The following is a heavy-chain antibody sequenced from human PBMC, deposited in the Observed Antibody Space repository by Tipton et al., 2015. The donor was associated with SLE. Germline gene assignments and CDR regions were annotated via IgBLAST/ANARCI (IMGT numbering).Heavy chain of an antibody. J-gene: IGHJ4*02. CDR1: GGSIRSSTYY. CDR2: LDYSGST. CDR3: ARAVGDTSGYFDY. D-gene: IGHD3-22*01. V-gene: IGHV4-39*07. Sequence: TLSLTCTVSGGSIRSSTYYWGWIRQPPGKGLEWIGSLDYSGSTYYNPSLKSRINISVDTSKNQFSLKLSSVTAADTAVYYCARAVGDTSGYFDYWSLGPLVTVSS.